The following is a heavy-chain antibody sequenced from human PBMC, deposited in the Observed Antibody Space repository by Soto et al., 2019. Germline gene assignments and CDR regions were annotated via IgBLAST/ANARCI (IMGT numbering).Heavy chain of an antibody. Sequence: EVQLVESGGGLVKPGGSLRLSCAASGFTFSSYSMNWVRQAPGKGLEWVSSISSSSSYIYYADSVKGRFTISRDNAKNSLYLQMNILRAEDTAVYYCARDGRRVGATGHDYWGQGTLVTVSS. CDR3: ARDGRRVGATGHDY. J-gene: IGHJ4*02. D-gene: IGHD1-26*01. CDR2: ISSSSSYI. CDR1: GFTFSSYS. V-gene: IGHV3-21*01.